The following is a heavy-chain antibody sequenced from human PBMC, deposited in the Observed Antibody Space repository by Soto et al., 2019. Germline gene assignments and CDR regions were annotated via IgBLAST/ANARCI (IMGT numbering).Heavy chain of an antibody. CDR3: AKDRGIIVKAGDAFDV. J-gene: IGHJ3*01. V-gene: IGHV3-23*01. D-gene: IGHD3-16*02. CDR1: GFTLSMSA. CDR2: ISDSGDRT. Sequence: GSLRLYCASSGFTLSMSAVNWVRQAPGQGLEWVSYISDSGDRTYYADSVKGRFTISRDRSKNTVSLQMDSLRAEDTAVYYCAKDRGIIVKAGDAFDVWGQGTKVTVSS.